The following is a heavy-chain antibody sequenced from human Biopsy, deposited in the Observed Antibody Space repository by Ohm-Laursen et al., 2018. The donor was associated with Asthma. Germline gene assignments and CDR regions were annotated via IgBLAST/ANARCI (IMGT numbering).Heavy chain of an antibody. CDR1: GRHFGSYN. J-gene: IGHJ4*01. D-gene: IGHD6-13*01. CDR2: ITFDGSTQ. V-gene: IGHV3-30-3*01. CDR3: LRDTLGYYFDI. Sequence: SLRLSCTASGRHFGSYNMHWARQAPGKGLEWVAVITFDGSTQHYGDSVKGRFTISRDNSKDMLFLQMSSLRAEDTAVYYCLRDTLGYYFDIWGQGTQVTVSS.